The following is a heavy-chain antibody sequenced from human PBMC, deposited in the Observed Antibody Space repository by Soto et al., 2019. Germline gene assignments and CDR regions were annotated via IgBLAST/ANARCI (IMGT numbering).Heavy chain of an antibody. CDR3: AKDPLRGGNYYFFYFDY. CDR2: ISGSGRST. Sequence: PGKGLEWVSAISGSGRSTYYADSVKGRFTISRDNSRNTLYLQMNSLRTDDTAIYFCAKDPLRGGNYYFFYFDYWGQGAQVTSPQ. V-gene: IGHV3-23*01. D-gene: IGHD2-21*02. J-gene: IGHJ4*02.